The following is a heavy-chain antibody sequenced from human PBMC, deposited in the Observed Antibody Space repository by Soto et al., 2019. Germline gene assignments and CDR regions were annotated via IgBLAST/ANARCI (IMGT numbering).Heavy chain of an antibody. CDR2: ISGSGGST. CDR1: RFTFSDYS. J-gene: IGHJ4*02. Sequence: EVQLVESGGDLVQPGGSLRLSCAASRFTFSDYSMNWVRQAPGKGLEWVSAISGSGGSTYYADSVKGRFTISRDNSKNTLYLQMNSLRAEDTAVYYCAKGWWLPFDYWGQGTLVTVSS. V-gene: IGHV3-23*04. CDR3: AKGWWLPFDY. D-gene: IGHD2-15*01.